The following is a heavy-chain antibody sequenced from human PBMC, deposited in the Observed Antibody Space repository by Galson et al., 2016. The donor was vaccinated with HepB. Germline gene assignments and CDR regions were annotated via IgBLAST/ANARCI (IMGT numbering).Heavy chain of an antibody. V-gene: IGHV4-31*03. CDR1: DGSINDGGFY. J-gene: IGHJ2*01. CDR3: ASEVAVITIWFFDL. Sequence: TLSLTCSVSDGSINDGGFYWTWIRQHPGKGLEWVGCIFYSGTTYYNPSLKSRVTISVDTSKNQFSLKLSSVTAADTAGYYYASEVAVITIWFFDLWGRGALVTVSS. CDR2: IFYSGTT. D-gene: IGHD3-22*01.